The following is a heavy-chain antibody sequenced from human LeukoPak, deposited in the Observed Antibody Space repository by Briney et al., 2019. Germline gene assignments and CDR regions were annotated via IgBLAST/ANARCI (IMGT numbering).Heavy chain of an antibody. CDR3: ARDRSGWYYFDY. J-gene: IGHJ4*02. CDR1: GFTFSDYE. V-gene: IGHV3-48*03. Sequence: HPGGSLRLCCAASGFTFSDYERNWVRQAPGQGLEWVSSISGGGTSIYYADSVKGRFTMSRDNADNSLYLQMSSLTAEDTAVYFCARDRSGWYYFDYWGQGALVTVAS. CDR2: ISGGGTSI. D-gene: IGHD6-19*01.